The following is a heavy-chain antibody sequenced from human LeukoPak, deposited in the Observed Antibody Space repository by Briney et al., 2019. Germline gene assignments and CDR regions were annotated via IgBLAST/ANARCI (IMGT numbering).Heavy chain of an antibody. J-gene: IGHJ4*02. CDR1: GLTVSSNY. V-gene: IGHV3-53*01. D-gene: IGHD4-17*01. CDR2: IYNGVTI. CDR3: ILTTVTTSAEY. Sequence: GGSLRLSCAASGLTVSSNYMNWGRQAPGKGLEWVSVIYNGVTIHYADSVKGRFTISSDNSKNTVYLQLNSLRAEDMAIYYCILTTVTTSAEYCGQGTLVTVSS.